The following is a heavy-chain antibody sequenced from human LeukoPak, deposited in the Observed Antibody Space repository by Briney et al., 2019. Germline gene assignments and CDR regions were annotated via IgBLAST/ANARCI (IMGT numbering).Heavy chain of an antibody. CDR3: ARVVESHYYDYVWGSYRSGPFDY. D-gene: IGHD3-16*02. CDR1: GFSLSDYS. V-gene: IGHV3-30-3*01. CDR2: ASYDGASE. Sequence: GGSLRLSCAGSGFSLSDYSMHWVRQAPGEGLEWVAFASYDGASEDYADSVKGRFSVSRDDSRDTLYLQMNRLRSEDTAVYYCARVVESHYYDYVWGSYRSGPFDYWGQGTLVTVSS. J-gene: IGHJ4*02.